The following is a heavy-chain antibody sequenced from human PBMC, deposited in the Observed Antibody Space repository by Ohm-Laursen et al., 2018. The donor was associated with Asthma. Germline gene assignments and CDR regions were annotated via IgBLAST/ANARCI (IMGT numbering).Heavy chain of an antibody. J-gene: IGHJ5*02. D-gene: IGHD4-11*01. CDR1: GFTFSNAW. CDR2: IPYDGSNK. V-gene: IGHV3-30*03. Sequence: SLRLSCAASGFTFSNAWMSWVRQAPGKGLEWVAVIPYDGSNKCYADSVKGRFTISRDNSKNTLYLQMNSLRAEDTAVYYCARGRNYWFDPWGQGTLVTVSS. CDR3: ARGRNYWFDP.